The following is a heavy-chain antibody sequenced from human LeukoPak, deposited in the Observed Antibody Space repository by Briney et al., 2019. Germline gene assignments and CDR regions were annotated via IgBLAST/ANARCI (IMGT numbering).Heavy chain of an antibody. Sequence: ASVKVPCKASGGTFSSYAISWVRQAPGQGLEWMGGIIPIFGTANYAQKFQGRVTITADESTSTAYMELSSLRSEDTAMYYCATSTGTMGSFGYWGQGTLVTVSS. D-gene: IGHD1-14*01. CDR1: GGTFSSYA. CDR3: ATSTGTMGSFGY. CDR2: IIPIFGTA. J-gene: IGHJ4*02. V-gene: IGHV1-69*01.